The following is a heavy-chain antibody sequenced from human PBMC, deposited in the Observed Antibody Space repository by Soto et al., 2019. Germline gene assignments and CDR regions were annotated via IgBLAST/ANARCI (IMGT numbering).Heavy chain of an antibody. D-gene: IGHD2-2*01. CDR1: GGTFSSYA. CDR3: ARTSLVPAAMGGAFDI. V-gene: IGHV1-69*13. J-gene: IGHJ3*02. Sequence: ASVKVSCKASGGTFSSYAISWVRQAPGQGLEWMGGIIPIFGTANYAQKFQGRVTITADESTSTAYMELSSLRSEDTAVYYCARTSLVPAAMGGAFDIWGQGTMVTVSS. CDR2: IIPIFGTA.